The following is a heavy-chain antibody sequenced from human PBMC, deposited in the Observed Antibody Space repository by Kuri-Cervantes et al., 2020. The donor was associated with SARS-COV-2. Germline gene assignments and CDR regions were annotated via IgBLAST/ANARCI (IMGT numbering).Heavy chain of an antibody. Sequence: SETLSLTCTVSGGSISSSSYYWGWIRQPPGKGLEWIGSIYYSGSTYYNPSLKSRVTISVDTSKNQFSLRLSSMTAADTALYYCARGGTSGWYGRWFDPWGPGTLVTVSS. V-gene: IGHV4-39*01. J-gene: IGHJ5*02. CDR2: IYYSGST. CDR1: GGSISSSSYY. D-gene: IGHD6-19*01. CDR3: ARGGTSGWYGRWFDP.